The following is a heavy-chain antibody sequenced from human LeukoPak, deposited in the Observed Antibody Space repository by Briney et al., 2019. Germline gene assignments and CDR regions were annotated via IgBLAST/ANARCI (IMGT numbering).Heavy chain of an antibody. CDR2: IYYSGST. V-gene: IGHV4-30-4*01. CDR1: GGSISSYY. J-gene: IGHJ4*02. CDR3: ARGPSTLECSGGSCYSLYY. Sequence: PSETLSLTCTVSGGSISSYYWSWIRQPPGKGLEWIGYIYYSGSTYYNPSLKSRVTISVDTSKNQFSLKLSSVTAADTAVYYCARGPSTLECSGGSCYSLYYWGQGTLVTVSS. D-gene: IGHD2-15*01.